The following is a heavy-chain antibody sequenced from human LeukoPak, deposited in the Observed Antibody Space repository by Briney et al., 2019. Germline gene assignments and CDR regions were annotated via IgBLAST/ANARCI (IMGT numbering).Heavy chain of an antibody. CDR1: GFSFSNYG. D-gene: IGHD6-19*01. Sequence: GGSLRLSCVASGFSFSNYGMHWIRQPPGKGLDWVGFIRYDGNVKYYAASVNGRFTISRDNSKNTRYLQMSSLRPEDTAVYYCLTDTVAGNPWGEGTLV. V-gene: IGHV3-30*02. J-gene: IGHJ5*02. CDR3: LTDTVAGNP. CDR2: IRYDGNVK.